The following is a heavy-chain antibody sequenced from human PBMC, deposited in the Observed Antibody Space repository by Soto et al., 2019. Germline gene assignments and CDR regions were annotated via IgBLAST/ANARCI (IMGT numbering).Heavy chain of an antibody. V-gene: IGHV3-30*18. D-gene: IGHD6-19*01. CDR1: GFSFSKYG. Sequence: QVLLVESGGGVVRPGRSLRLSCGASGFSFSKYGMHWVRQAPGEGLEWLSLISYDGSEKWYAESVKGRFTISRDNSKNTLFLQMNSLRGDDPVVYYCAKGYEVSPPVASGWYSNYFYGVAVWGRGPRSPSP. CDR3: AKGYEVSPPVASGWYSNYFYGVAV. CDR2: ISYDGSEK. J-gene: IGHJ6*02.